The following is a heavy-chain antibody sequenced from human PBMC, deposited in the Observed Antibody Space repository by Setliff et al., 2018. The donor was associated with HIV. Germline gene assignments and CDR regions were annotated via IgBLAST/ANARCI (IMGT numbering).Heavy chain of an antibody. CDR2: ISSYNGNT. D-gene: IGHD2-2*01. CDR3: ARTHGCDCSRTSCSPACDAFDI. CDR1: GYTFNSYG. V-gene: IGHV1-18*01. Sequence: GASVKVSCKASGYTFNSYGISWVRQAPGQGLQWMGWISSYNGNTNYAQKLQGRVTMTTDTSTSTAYMELRSLRSDDTALYYCARTHGCDCSRTSCSPACDAFDIWGQGTMVTGS. J-gene: IGHJ3*02.